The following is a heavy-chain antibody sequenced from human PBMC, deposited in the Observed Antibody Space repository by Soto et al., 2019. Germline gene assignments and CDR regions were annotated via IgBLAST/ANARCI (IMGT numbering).Heavy chain of an antibody. J-gene: IGHJ4*02. Sequence: SETLSLTGTVSGGSISSSSYYWGWIRQPPGKGLEWIGSIYYSGSTYYNPSLKSRVTISVDTSKNQFSLKLSSVTAADTAVYYCARTTVTPYYFDYWGQGTPVTVSS. CDR1: GGSISSSSYY. D-gene: IGHD4-17*01. CDR2: IYYSGST. V-gene: IGHV4-39*01. CDR3: ARTTVTPYYFDY.